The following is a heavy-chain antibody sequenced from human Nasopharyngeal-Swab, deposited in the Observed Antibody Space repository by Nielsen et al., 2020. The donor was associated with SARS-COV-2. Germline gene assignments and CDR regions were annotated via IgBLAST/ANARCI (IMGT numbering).Heavy chain of an antibody. D-gene: IGHD3-3*01. V-gene: IGHV1-18*01. Sequence: ASVKVSCKASGYIFTSYDISWVRQARGQGLAGMGWIGAYNGNTNYAQKFQDRVTMTTDTSKSTVYMELRSLGSDDTAVYYCARHGVAEDYWGQGTLVTVSS. CDR3: ARHGVAEDY. CDR1: GYIFTSYD. CDR2: IGAYNGNT. J-gene: IGHJ4*02.